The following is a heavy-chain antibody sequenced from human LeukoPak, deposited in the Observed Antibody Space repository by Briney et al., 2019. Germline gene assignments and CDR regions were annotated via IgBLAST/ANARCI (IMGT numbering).Heavy chain of an antibody. V-gene: IGHV4-4*07. CDR1: GGSISRYY. CDR3: ARGAVSPIAVAGGYYMDV. J-gene: IGHJ6*03. Sequence: PSETLSLTCTVSGGSISRYYWSWIRQPAGKGLEWIGRIYTSGSTNYNPSLKSRVIMSVDTSKNQFSLKLSSVTAADTAVYYCARGAVSPIAVAGGYYMDVWGKGTTVTVSS. CDR2: IYTSGST. D-gene: IGHD6-19*01.